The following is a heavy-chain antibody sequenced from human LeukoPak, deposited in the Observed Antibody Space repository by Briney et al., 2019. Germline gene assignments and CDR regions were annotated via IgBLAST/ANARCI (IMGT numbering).Heavy chain of an antibody. D-gene: IGHD2-2*01. Sequence: SETLSLTCSVSGGSLSSHYWSWIRQPPGKGLELIGHIHDTGSTFYNPSLRGRVTISLDTSNNQFSLKLTSMTAADTAVYYCARFSSGCSTSSCYLTYWGQGTLVTVSS. CDR3: ARFSSGCSTSSCYLTY. V-gene: IGHV4-59*11. J-gene: IGHJ4*02. CDR2: IHDTGST. CDR1: GGSLSSHY.